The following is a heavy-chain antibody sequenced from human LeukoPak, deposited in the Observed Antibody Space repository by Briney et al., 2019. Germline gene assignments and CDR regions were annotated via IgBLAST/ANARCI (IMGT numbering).Heavy chain of an antibody. D-gene: IGHD3-22*01. CDR1: GGSVSSGSYY. V-gene: IGHV4-61*01. Sequence: TSETLSLTCTVSGGSVSSGSYYWSWIRQPPGKGLEWIGYIYYSGSTNYNPSLKSRVTISVDTSKNQFSLKLSSVTAADTAVYYCARDGYYDSSGYYRWGQGTLVTVSS. CDR3: ARDGYYDSSGYYR. CDR2: IYYSGST. J-gene: IGHJ4*02.